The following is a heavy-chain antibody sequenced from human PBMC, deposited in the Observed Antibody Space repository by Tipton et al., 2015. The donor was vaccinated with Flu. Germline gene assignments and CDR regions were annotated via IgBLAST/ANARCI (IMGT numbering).Heavy chain of an antibody. V-gene: IGHV1-2*02. CDR1: GYTFTGRY. Sequence: QLVQSGAEVKKPGASMTVSCKASGYTFTGRYIHWVRQAPGQGLEWMGWINPTTGGTKYAQNFEGRVTMTRDTSISTAYMELSRLRSDDAAVYYCARYDWNNRYFDYWGQGSLVTVSS. CDR3: ARYDWNNRYFDY. D-gene: IGHD1/OR15-1a*01. CDR2: INPTTGGT. J-gene: IGHJ4*02.